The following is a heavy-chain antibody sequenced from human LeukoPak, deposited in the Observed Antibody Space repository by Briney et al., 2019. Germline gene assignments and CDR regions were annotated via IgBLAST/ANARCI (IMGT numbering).Heavy chain of an antibody. CDR2: IRYDGSKT. Sequence: PGGSLRLSCAASGFTLSTYGMHWVRQAPGKGLEWVAFIRYDGSKTYYADSVKGRFTISRDNSKNTLSLQMNSLRPEDTSVYYCAKAYSGSYVYYFDYWGQGTLVTVSS. CDR3: AKAYSGSYVYYFDY. V-gene: IGHV3-30*02. J-gene: IGHJ4*02. CDR1: GFTLSTYG. D-gene: IGHD1-26*01.